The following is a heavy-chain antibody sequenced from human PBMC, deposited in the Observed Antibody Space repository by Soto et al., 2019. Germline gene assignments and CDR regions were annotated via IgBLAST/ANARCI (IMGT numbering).Heavy chain of an antibody. J-gene: IGHJ4*02. V-gene: IGHV3-23*01. CDR3: AKTAGDSGCYYVDW. CDR2: ITSSGDTT. CDR1: GFTFSTYA. Sequence: EVQLLESGGGLVQPGGSLRLSCAASGFTFSTYAMTWVRQAPGKGLQWVSTITSSGDTTYYADSVKGRFTISRDNSKDTLFLQMNSLRAEDTAIYCCAKTAGDSGCYYVDWWGQGTLVAVSS. D-gene: IGHD3-22*01.